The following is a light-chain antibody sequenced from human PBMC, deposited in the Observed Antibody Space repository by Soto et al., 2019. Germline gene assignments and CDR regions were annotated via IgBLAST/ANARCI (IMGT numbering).Light chain of an antibody. CDR1: LNVTGRF. Sequence: IVLTQSPGTLSLSPGESATLSCRASLNVTGRFLAWFHHKPGHSPRLLLSGASRRATGIPERVSGDGSGTDFTLTISRLEPDDFEIYYCQQYADSSPTFGVGTKVEIK. CDR2: GAS. V-gene: IGKV3-20*01. J-gene: IGKJ4*01. CDR3: QQYADSSPT.